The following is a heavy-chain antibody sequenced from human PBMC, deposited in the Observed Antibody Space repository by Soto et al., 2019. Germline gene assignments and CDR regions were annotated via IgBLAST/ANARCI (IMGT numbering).Heavy chain of an antibody. D-gene: IGHD2-15*01. CDR2: INHSGST. Sequence: QVQLQQWGAGLLKPSETLSLTCAVYGGSFSGYYWSWIRQPPGKGLEWIGEINHSGSTNYNPSLKSRAPISVDTSMNQVSLKLSSVTAADTAVYYCARGERDCSGGSCNTNWCDSWGQGTLVTVSS. CDR3: ARGERDCSGGSCNTNWCDS. V-gene: IGHV4-34*01. CDR1: GGSFSGYY. J-gene: IGHJ5*01.